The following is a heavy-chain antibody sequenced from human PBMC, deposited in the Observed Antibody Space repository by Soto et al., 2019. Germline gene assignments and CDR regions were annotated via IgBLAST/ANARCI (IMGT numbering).Heavy chain of an antibody. CDR2: ISAYNGNT. CDR1: GYTFTSYG. J-gene: IGHJ6*02. D-gene: IGHD2-15*01. Sequence: ASVKVSCKASGYTFTSYGISWVRQAPGQGLEWMGWISAYNGNTNYAQKLQGRVTMTTDTSTSTAYMELRSLRSDDTAVYYCARDCSGGSCYDYYYYGMDVWGQGTTVTSP. CDR3: ARDCSGGSCYDYYYYGMDV. V-gene: IGHV1-18*04.